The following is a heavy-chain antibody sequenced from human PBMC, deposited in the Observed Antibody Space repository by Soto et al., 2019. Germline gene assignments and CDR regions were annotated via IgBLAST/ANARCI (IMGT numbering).Heavy chain of an antibody. CDR1: GYTFTSYG. CDR2: ISAYNGNT. J-gene: IGHJ4*02. V-gene: IGHV1-18*01. Sequence: ASVKVSCKASGYTFTSYGISWVRQAPGQGLEWMGWISAYNGNTNYAQKFQGRVTMTRDTSTSTVYMGLSSLRSEDTAVYYCVRMGHSHGSYFDFWGQAPLVTVSS. D-gene: IGHD5-18*01. CDR3: VRMGHSHGSYFDF.